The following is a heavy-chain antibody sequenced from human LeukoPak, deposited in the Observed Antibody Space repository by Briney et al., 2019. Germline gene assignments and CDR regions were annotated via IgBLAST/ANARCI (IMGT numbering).Heavy chain of an antibody. CDR1: GGSITSSRYC. J-gene: IGHJ5*02. CDR2: ICYSAST. CDR3: VYGYGSGRNWLDP. D-gene: IGHD3-10*01. Sequence: SETLSLTCTVSGGSITSSRYCWGWIRQPPGKGLQWIATICYSASTYYNPSLTSRVTLSVDTSKNQFSLELTSVTAADTALYFCVYGYGSGRNWLDPWGQGTLVTVSS. V-gene: IGHV4-39*01.